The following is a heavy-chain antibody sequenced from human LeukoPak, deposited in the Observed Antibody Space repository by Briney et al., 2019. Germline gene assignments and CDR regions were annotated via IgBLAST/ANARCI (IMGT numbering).Heavy chain of an antibody. V-gene: IGHV4-30-2*01. CDR1: GGSISSGGYS. J-gene: IGHJ4*02. CDR3: ARVLDYYGVFDY. CDR2: IYHSGST. D-gene: IGHD3-10*01. Sequence: PSQTLSLTCAVSGGSISSGGYSWSWIRQPPGKGLEWIGYIYHSGSTYYNPSLKSRVTISVDRSKNQFSLKLSSVTAADTAVYYCARVLDYYGVFDYWGQGTLVTVSS.